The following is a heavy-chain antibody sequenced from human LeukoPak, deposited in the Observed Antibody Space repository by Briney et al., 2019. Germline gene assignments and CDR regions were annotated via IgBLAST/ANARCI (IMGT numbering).Heavy chain of an antibody. D-gene: IGHD3-3*01. CDR1: GFTLSSYW. CDR2: IKQDGSEK. Sequence: PGGSLRLSCAASGFTLSSYWMSWVRQAPGKGLEWVANIKQDGSEKYYVDSVKGRFTISRDNAKNSLYLQMNSLRAEDTAVYYCARRYYDFWSGYSGFYHYYMDVWGKGTTVTVSS. CDR3: ARRYYDFWSGYSGFYHYYMDV. V-gene: IGHV3-7*01. J-gene: IGHJ6*03.